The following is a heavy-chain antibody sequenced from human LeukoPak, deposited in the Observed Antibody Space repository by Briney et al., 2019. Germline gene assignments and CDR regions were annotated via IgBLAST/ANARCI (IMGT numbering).Heavy chain of an antibody. V-gene: IGHV1-2*02. CDR2: INPNSGGT. D-gene: IGHD5-24*01. CDR3: ASRDGPQGGFDY. CDR1: GYTFTSYF. J-gene: IGHJ4*02. Sequence: ASVKVSCKASGYTFTSYFMHWVRQAPGQGLEWMGWINPNSGGTNYAQKFQGRVTMTRDTSISTAYMELSRLRSDDTAVYYCASRDGPQGGFDYWGQGTLVTVSS.